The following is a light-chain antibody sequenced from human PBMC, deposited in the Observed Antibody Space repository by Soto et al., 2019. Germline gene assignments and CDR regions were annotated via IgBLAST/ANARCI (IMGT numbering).Light chain of an antibody. V-gene: IGLV3-25*02. Sequence: SYELTQPPSMSVSPGQTAVITCSGDALPRQYVYWFKQKPGQAPVLVIYQDTRRPSTIPARFSGSASGTTVTLTISEVQADDEADYYCQSADTGGNIEVFGPGTKLTVL. CDR1: ALPRQY. CDR2: QDT. CDR3: QSADTGGNIEV. J-gene: IGLJ1*01.